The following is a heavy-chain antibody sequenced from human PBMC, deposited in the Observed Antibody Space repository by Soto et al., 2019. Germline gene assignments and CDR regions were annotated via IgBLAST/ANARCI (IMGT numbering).Heavy chain of an antibody. Sequence: SETLSLTCTVSGGSISSYYWNWIRQPPGKGLEWIGDINYSGGTNYNPSLNSRLTISVDTSKNQFSLKLSSVTAADTAVYYCARQRTYYYGSGRYSPYYFDYWGQGTLVTVSS. J-gene: IGHJ4*02. V-gene: IGHV4-59*08. CDR3: ARQRTYYYGSGRYSPYYFDY. CDR2: INYSGGT. CDR1: GGSISSYY. D-gene: IGHD3-10*01.